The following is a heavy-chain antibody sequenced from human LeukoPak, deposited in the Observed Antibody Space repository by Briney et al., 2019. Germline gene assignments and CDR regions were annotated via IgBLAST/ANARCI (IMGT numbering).Heavy chain of an antibody. CDR2: IIPILGIA. CDR3: ARGTDTGYFDY. J-gene: IGHJ4*02. D-gene: IGHD5-18*01. V-gene: IGHV1-69*04. CDR1: GGTFSSYA. Sequence: ASVKVSCKTSGGTFSSYAISWVRQAPGQGLEWTGRIIPILGIANYAQKFQGRVTITADKSTSTAYMELSSLRSEDTAVYYCARGTDTGYFDYWGQGTLVTVSS.